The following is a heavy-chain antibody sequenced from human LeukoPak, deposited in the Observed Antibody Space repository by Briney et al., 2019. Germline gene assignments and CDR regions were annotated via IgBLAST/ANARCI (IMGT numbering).Heavy chain of an antibody. V-gene: IGHV4-39*07. CDR2: INYSEST. CDR1: GGSLSTSSYY. CDR3: ARVGDYGDYQYFQH. Sequence: PSETLSLTCTVSGGSLSTSSYYWGWIRQPPGKGLEWIGSINYSESTYYNPSLKSRVTMSLDTSKNQFSLKLNSVTAADTAMYYCARVGDYGDYQYFQHWGQGTLVTVSS. D-gene: IGHD4-17*01. J-gene: IGHJ1*01.